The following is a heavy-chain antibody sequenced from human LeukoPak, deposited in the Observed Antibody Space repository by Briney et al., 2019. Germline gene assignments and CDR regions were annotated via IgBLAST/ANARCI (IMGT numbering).Heavy chain of an antibody. CDR2: IYYSGST. J-gene: IGHJ5*02. CDR3: ARHYYGSGSYWFDP. D-gene: IGHD3-10*01. Sequence: SETLSLTCTVSGGSISSYYWSWIRQPPGKGLEWIGYIYYSGSTNYNPSLKSRVTISVDTSKNQFSLKPSSVTAADTAVYYCARHYYGSGSYWFDPWGQGTLVTVSS. CDR1: GGSISSYY. V-gene: IGHV4-59*08.